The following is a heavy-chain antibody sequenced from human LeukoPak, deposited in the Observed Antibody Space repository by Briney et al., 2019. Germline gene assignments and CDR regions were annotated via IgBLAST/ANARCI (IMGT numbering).Heavy chain of an antibody. CDR1: GFTVSDYY. Sequence: GGSLRLSRAASGFTVSDYYMSWIRQAPGNGLEWVSYISSHSAHTNYASSVKGRFTISRDNAKHSVYLQMNSLRAEDTAVYYCARDVATRRGYSYGSLGYWGRGTLVTVSS. CDR3: ARDVATRRGYSYGSLGY. CDR2: ISSHSAHT. D-gene: IGHD5-18*01. J-gene: IGHJ4*02. V-gene: IGHV3-11*05.